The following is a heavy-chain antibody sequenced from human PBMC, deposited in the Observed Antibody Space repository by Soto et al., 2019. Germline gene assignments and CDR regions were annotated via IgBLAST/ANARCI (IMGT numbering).Heavy chain of an antibody. D-gene: IGHD2-15*01. Sequence: PGGSLRLSCAASGFTFSSYGMHWVRQAPGKGLEWVAVIWYDGSNKYYADSVKGRFTISRDNSKNTLYLQMNSLRAEDTAVYYCARDPSGGSDLRFLYGMDVWGQGTTVTVSS. CDR3: ARDPSGGSDLRFLYGMDV. CDR2: IWYDGSNK. J-gene: IGHJ6*02. V-gene: IGHV3-33*01. CDR1: GFTFSSYG.